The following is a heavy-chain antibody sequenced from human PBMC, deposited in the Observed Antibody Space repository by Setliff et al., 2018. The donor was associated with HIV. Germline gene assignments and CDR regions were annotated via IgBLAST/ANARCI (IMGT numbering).Heavy chain of an antibody. CDR1: GGSISGNA. Sequence: SETLSLTCSVSGGSISGNAWSWIRQPPGKGLEWIGYSSTSGCTNCNPSLESRVTISVDTSKNQVSLNLNSVTAADTAVYYCVRHHDSDFSGDPDWFDPWGQGILVTV. V-gene: IGHV4-4*08. CDR2: SSTSGCT. J-gene: IGHJ5*02. D-gene: IGHD2-15*01. CDR3: VRHHDSDFSGDPDWFDP.